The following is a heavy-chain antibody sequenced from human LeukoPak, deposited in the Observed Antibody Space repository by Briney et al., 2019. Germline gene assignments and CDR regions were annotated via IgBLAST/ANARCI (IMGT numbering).Heavy chain of an antibody. Sequence: PGGSLRLSCAASGFTFSSYWMSWVRQAPGKGLEWVANIEQDGSEKDYVDSVKGRFTISRDNAKNSLYLQMHSLRVEDTAVYYCARDTRGYASFDYWGQGTLVTVSS. J-gene: IGHJ4*02. V-gene: IGHV3-7*04. CDR3: ARDTRGYASFDY. CDR2: IEQDGSEK. CDR1: GFTFSSYW. D-gene: IGHD2-2*01.